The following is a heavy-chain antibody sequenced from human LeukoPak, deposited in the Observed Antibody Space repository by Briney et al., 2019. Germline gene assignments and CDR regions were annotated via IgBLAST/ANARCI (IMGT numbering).Heavy chain of an antibody. CDR1: GGSLSSYY. V-gene: IGHV4-4*07. Sequence: SETLSLTCTVSGGSLSSYYWSWIRQPAGKGLEWIGRIYTSGSTNYNPSLMRRVTMSVDTSKNQFSLKLSSVTAADTAVYYCARVSSWSGFDYWGQGTLVTVSS. J-gene: IGHJ4*02. CDR2: IYTSGST. CDR3: ARVSSWSGFDY. D-gene: IGHD6-13*01.